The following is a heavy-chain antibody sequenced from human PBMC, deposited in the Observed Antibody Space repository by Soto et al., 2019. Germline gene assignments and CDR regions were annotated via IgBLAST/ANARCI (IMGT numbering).Heavy chain of an antibody. CDR1: GYTFTRSG. CDR3: ARVLPPFDP. V-gene: IGHV1-18*01. CDR2: ISTYNGDT. J-gene: IGHJ5*02. Sequence: GASVKVSWKASGYTFTRSGISWVRQAPGQGLEWMGWISTYNGDTNYAQKLQGRVTMTTDTSTSTAYMELRSLRSDDTAVYYCARVLPPFDPWGQGTLVTVSS.